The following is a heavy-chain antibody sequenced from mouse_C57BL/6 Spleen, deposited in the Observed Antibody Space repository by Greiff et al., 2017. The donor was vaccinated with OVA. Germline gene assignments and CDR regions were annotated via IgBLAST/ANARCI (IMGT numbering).Heavy chain of an antibody. CDR2: IRLKSDNYAT. V-gene: IGHV6-3*01. Sequence: EVHLVESGGGLVQPGGSMKLSCVASGFTFSNYWMNWVRQSPEKGLEWVAQIRLKSDNYATHYAESVKGRFTISRDDSKSSVYLQMNNLRAEDTGIYYCTDYDAPYAMDYWGQGTSVAVSS. J-gene: IGHJ4*01. CDR1: GFTFSNYW. CDR3: TDYDAPYAMDY. D-gene: IGHD2-4*01.